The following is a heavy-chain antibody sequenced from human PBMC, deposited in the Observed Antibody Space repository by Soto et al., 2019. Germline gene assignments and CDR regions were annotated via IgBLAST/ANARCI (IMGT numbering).Heavy chain of an antibody. V-gene: IGHV3-23*01. CDR3: AKVYCSGGSCSRRFDAFDI. J-gene: IGHJ3*02. CDR2: ISGSGGST. CDR1: GFTFSSYA. D-gene: IGHD2-15*01. Sequence: EVQLLESGGGLVQPGGSLRLSCAASGFTFSSYAMSWVRQAPGKGLERVSAISGSGGSTYYADSVKGRFTISRDNSKNTLYLQMNSLRAEDTAVYYCAKVYCSGGSCSRRFDAFDIWGQGTMVTVSS.